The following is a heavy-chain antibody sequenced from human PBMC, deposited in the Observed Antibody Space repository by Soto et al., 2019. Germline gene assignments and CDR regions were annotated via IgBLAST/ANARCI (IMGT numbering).Heavy chain of an antibody. Sequence: EVQLVESGAGLVKPGGSLRLSCAASGFTFSSYSMNWVRQAPGKGLEWVSSISSSSSYIYYADSVKGRFTISRDNAKNSLYLQMNSLRAEDTAVYYCARDRAKLELPLDYWGQGTLVTVSS. J-gene: IGHJ4*02. CDR1: GFTFSSYS. CDR3: ARDRAKLELPLDY. CDR2: ISSSSSYI. V-gene: IGHV3-21*01. D-gene: IGHD1-7*01.